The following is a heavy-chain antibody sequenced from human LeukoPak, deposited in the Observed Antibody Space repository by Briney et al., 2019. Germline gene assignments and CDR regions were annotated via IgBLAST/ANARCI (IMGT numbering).Heavy chain of an antibody. J-gene: IGHJ6*04. CDR2: ISPSGGST. D-gene: IGHD4-17*01. CDR3: AKGPLRCPPGV. CDR1: GYTFTSNY. Sequence: ASVKVSCKAFGYTFTSNYMHWVRQAPGQGPEWMGVISPSGGSTTYAQKFQGRVTLTRDMSTSTDYLELSSLRSEDTAVYYCAKGPLRCPPGVWGKGTTVTVSS. V-gene: IGHV1-46*01.